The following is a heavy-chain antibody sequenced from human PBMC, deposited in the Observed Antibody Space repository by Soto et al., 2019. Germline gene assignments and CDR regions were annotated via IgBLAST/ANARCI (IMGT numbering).Heavy chain of an antibody. CDR3: ARGLSDYSNYP. J-gene: IGHJ5*02. Sequence: PGGSLRLSCAASGFIFSTYTMNWVRQAPGKGLEWVSSISSRRNIYYADSVKGRFTISRGNAKNSLFLQMNSLGAEDAAVYYCARGLSDYSNYPWGQGTLVTVSS. D-gene: IGHD4-4*01. V-gene: IGHV3-21*01. CDR1: GFIFSTYT. CDR2: ISSRRNI.